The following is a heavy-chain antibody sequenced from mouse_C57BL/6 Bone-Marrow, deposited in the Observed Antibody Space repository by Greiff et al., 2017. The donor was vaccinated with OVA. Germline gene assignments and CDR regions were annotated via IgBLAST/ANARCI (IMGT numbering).Heavy chain of an antibody. Sequence: EVKLMESGGGLVKPGGSLKLSCAASGFTFSSYTMSWVRQTPEKRLEWVATISGGGGNTYYPDSVKGRFTISRDNAKNTLYLQMSSLRSEDTALYYCARPYYYGSPWFAYWGQGTLVTVSA. CDR1: GFTFSSYT. CDR3: ARPYYYGSPWFAY. D-gene: IGHD1-1*01. V-gene: IGHV5-9*01. CDR2: ISGGGGNT. J-gene: IGHJ3*01.